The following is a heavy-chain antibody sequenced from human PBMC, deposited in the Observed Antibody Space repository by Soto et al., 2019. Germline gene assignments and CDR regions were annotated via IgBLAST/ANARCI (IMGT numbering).Heavy chain of an antibody. CDR1: GYTLTMYA. V-gene: IGHV1-3*04. CDR2: INSGNGDT. Sequence: ASVKVSCKASGYTLTMYAMHWVRQAPGQRLEWMGWINSGNGDTIYPQKFQGRVTLTRDTSASTAYMALSSLRSEDTAVYYCAGPGVAYDAFDIWGQGTMVTVSS. J-gene: IGHJ3*02. D-gene: IGHD3-3*01. CDR3: AGPGVAYDAFDI.